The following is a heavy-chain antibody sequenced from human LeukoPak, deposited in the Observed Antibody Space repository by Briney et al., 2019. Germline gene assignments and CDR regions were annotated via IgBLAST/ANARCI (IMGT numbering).Heavy chain of an antibody. CDR1: GSTFDDYA. V-gene: IGHV3-43*02. J-gene: IGHJ4*02. CDR2: ISGDGGST. Sequence: GRSLRLSCAAYGSTFDDYAMNWVHQAPGKGLEWVSLISGDGGSTYYADSVKGRFTISRDNSKNSLYLQMNSLRTEDTALSYCTKEPYDFWSGPHLFYFDYWGQGTLVTVSS. CDR3: TKEPYDFWSGPHLFYFDY. D-gene: IGHD3-3*01.